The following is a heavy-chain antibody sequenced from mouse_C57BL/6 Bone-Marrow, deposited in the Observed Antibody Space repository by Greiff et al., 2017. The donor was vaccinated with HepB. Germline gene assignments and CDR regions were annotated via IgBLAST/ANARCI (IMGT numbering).Heavy chain of an antibody. J-gene: IGHJ2*01. D-gene: IGHD1-1*01. CDR1: GYAFTNYL. V-gene: IGHV1-54*01. CDR3: ARSTAVVGGD. CDR2: INPGSGGT. Sequence: QVQLKESGAELVRPGTSVKVSCKASGYAFTNYLIEWVKQRPGQGLEWIGVINPGSGGTNYNEKFKGKATLTADKSSSNAYMQLSSLTSEDSAVYFCARSTAVVGGDWGQGTTLTVSS.